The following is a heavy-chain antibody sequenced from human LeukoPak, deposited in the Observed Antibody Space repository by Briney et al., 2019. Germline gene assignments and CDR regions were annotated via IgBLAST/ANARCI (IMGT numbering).Heavy chain of an antibody. CDR1: GGSISSYY. CDR3: AKGSSGIWPPHIEI. Sequence: SETLSLTCTVSGGSISSYYWSWIRQPPGKGLEWIGYIYHSGSTNYNPSLKSRVTISADTSKTQFSLKLNSVTAADTAVYYCAKGSSGIWPPHIEIWGLGTLVTVSS. J-gene: IGHJ4*02. V-gene: IGHV4-59*01. D-gene: IGHD5-24*01. CDR2: IYHSGST.